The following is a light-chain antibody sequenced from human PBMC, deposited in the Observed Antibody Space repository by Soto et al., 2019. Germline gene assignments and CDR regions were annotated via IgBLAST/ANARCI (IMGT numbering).Light chain of an antibody. CDR1: SSDVGSYNL. J-gene: IGLJ3*02. Sequence: VLTQPASVSGSPGQSITISCTGTSSDVGSYNLVSWYQQHPGKAPKLMIYEGSKRPSGVSNRFSGSKSGNTASLTISGLQAEDEADYYCCSYAGSSTWVFGGGTKLTVL. V-gene: IGLV2-23*01. CDR2: EGS. CDR3: CSYAGSSTWV.